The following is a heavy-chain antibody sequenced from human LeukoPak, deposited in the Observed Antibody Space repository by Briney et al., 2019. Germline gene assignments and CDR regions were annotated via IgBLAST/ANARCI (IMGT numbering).Heavy chain of an antibody. V-gene: IGHV1-18*01. CDR1: GYTFTSYG. D-gene: IGHD3-9*01. CDR2: ISAYNGNT. CDR3: ARDRGYDIFFGLNPFFDY. Sequence: ASVKVSRKASGYTFTSYGISWVRQAPGQGLEWMGWISAYNGNTNYAQKLQGRVTMTTDTSTSTAYMELRSLRSDDTAVYYCARDRGYDIFFGLNPFFDYWGQGTLVTVSS. J-gene: IGHJ4*02.